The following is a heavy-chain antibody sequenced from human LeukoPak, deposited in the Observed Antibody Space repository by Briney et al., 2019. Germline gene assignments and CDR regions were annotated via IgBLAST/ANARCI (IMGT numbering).Heavy chain of an antibody. Sequence: PSETLSLTCTVPGGSISSSSYYWGWIRQPPGKGLEWIGSIYYSGSTYYNPSLKSRVTISVDTSKNQFSLKLSSVTAADTAVYYCASYYCSGGSCKYYFDYWGQGTLVTVSS. D-gene: IGHD2-15*01. V-gene: IGHV4-39*01. CDR2: IYYSGST. J-gene: IGHJ4*02. CDR1: GGSISSSSYY. CDR3: ASYYCSGGSCKYYFDY.